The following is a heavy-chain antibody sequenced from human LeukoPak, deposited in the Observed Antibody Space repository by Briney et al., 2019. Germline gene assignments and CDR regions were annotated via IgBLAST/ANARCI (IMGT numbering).Heavy chain of an antibody. J-gene: IGHJ3*02. CDR1: GGSFSTYY. CDR3: ARLRYFDWPYAFDI. Sequence: PSETLSLTCAVSGGSFSTYYWSWIRQPPGKGLEWIGYINSGGGTNYNPSLKSRVTISVDTSKNQFSLRLTSVTAADTAVYYCARLRYFDWPYAFDIWGQGTMVTVSS. CDR2: INSGGGT. D-gene: IGHD3-9*01. V-gene: IGHV4-4*09.